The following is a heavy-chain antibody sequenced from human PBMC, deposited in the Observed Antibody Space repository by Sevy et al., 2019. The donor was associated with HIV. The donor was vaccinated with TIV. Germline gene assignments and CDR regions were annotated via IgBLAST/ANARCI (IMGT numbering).Heavy chain of an antibody. CDR2: IYHSGST. D-gene: IGHD6-13*01. J-gene: IGHJ4*02. CDR3: ARGSTAAAGTSPFDY. Sequence: SETLSLTCAVSGGSISSSNWWSWVRQPPGKGLEWIGEIYHSGSTNYNPSLKSRVTISVDKSENQFSLKLSSVTAADTAVYYCARGSTAAAGTSPFDYWGQGTLVTVSS. CDR1: GGSISSSNW. V-gene: IGHV4-4*02.